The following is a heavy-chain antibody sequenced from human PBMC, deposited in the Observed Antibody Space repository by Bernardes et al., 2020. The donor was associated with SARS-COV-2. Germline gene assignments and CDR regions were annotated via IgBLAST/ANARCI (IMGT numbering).Heavy chain of an antibody. CDR2: ISGGGGST. D-gene: IGHD4-17*01. V-gene: IGHV3-23*01. Sequence: GGSLRLSCAASGLTFSTSFMNWVRQAPGKGLEWVSSISGGGGSTYYADSVKGRFTISRDNSKNTLSLQMNSLRVDDTAIYYCARGMTTLDYWGHGTLVTVSS. CDR3: ARGMTTLDY. CDR1: GLTFSTSF. J-gene: IGHJ4*01.